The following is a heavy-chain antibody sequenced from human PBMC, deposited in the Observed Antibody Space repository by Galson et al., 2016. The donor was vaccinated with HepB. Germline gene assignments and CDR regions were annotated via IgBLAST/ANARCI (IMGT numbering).Heavy chain of an antibody. CDR3: ARDQRGGYYESNGMACDM. CDR2: IKQDGSET. Sequence: SLRLSCAGAGINFSPYWMNWVRQAPGKGLEWVANIKQDGSETHYLDSVKGRFTISRDDVKNSVYLQMNSLRDEDTAVYHCARDQRGGYYESNGMACDMWGLGTKVTVTS. J-gene: IGHJ3*02. CDR1: GINFSPYW. V-gene: IGHV3-7*03. D-gene: IGHD3-22*01.